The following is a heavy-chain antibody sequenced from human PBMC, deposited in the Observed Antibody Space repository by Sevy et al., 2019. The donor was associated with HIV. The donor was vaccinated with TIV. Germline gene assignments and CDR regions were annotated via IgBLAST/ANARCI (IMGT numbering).Heavy chain of an antibody. CDR1: GGALSRSDYC. Sequence: SETLSLTCTVPGGALSRSDYCCCVSRQPPGELVWWSGNVYYHGKTFYSPSLRGRVSIIADASKNHFSLMLSFVTAADTAVYYCAGGYCAGRSCLQLDYWGQGTLVTVSS. D-gene: IGHD2-15*01. CDR2: VYYHGKT. V-gene: IGHV4-39*01. J-gene: IGHJ4*02. CDR3: AGGYCAGRSCLQLDY.